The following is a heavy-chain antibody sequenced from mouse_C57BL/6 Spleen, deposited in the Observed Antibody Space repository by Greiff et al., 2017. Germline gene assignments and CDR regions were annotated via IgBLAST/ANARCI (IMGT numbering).Heavy chain of an antibody. CDR1: GYTFTSYW. CDR3: ARGDGYAWFAY. J-gene: IGHJ3*01. D-gene: IGHD2-2*01. Sequence: QVQLQQPGAELVMPGASVKLSCKASGYTFTSYWMHWVKQRPGQGLEWIGEIDPSDSYTNYNQKFKGKSTLTVDKSSSTAYMQLSSLTSEDSAVXYCARGDGYAWFAYWGQGTLVTVSA. CDR2: IDPSDSYT. V-gene: IGHV1-69*01.